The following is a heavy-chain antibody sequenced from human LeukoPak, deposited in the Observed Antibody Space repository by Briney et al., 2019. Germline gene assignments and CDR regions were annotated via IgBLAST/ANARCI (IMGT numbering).Heavy chain of an antibody. V-gene: IGHV1-8*01. CDR3: ARGQYYYGSGSYGVYYYYGMDV. CDR2: MNPNSGNT. J-gene: IGHJ6*02. D-gene: IGHD3-10*01. Sequence: ASVKVSCKASGYTFTSYDINWVRQATGQGLEWMGWMNPNSGNTGYAQKFQGRVTMTRNTSISTAYMELSSLRSEDTAVYYCARGQYYYGSGSYGVYYYYGMDVWGQGTTVTVFS. CDR1: GYTFTSYD.